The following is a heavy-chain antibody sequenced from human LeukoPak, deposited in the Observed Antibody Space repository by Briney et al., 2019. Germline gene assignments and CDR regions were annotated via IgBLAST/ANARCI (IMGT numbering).Heavy chain of an antibody. V-gene: IGHV4-59*01. Sequence: SETLSLTCTVSSGSISSYYWSWIRQPPGKGLEWIGYIYYSGSTNYNPSLKSRVTISVDTSKNQFSLKLSSVTAADTAVYYCARVGGDYSDAFDIWGQGTIVTVSS. CDR2: IYYSGST. D-gene: IGHD4-17*01. CDR1: SGSISSYY. J-gene: IGHJ3*02. CDR3: ARVGGDYSDAFDI.